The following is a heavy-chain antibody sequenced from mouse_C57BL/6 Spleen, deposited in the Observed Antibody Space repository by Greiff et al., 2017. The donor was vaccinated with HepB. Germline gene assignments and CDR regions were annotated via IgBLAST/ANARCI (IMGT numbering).Heavy chain of an antibody. J-gene: IGHJ3*01. CDR3: ARKYGYDEGFAY. D-gene: IGHD2-2*01. CDR1: GYTFTSYW. Sequence: VQLQQPGAELVKPGASVKLSCKASGYTFTSYWMHWVKQRPGQGLEWIGMIHPNSGSTNYNEKFKSKATLTVDKSSSTAYMQLSSLTSEDSAVYYCARKYGYDEGFAYWGQGTLVTVSA. CDR2: IHPNSGST. V-gene: IGHV1-64*01.